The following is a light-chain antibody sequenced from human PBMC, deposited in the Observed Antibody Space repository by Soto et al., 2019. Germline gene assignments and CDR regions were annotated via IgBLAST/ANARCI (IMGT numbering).Light chain of an antibody. CDR2: AAS. CDR1: QGICGD. V-gene: IGKV1-9*01. Sequence: DIQLTQAPAFLSASVGDRVTITCRASQGICGDLAWYQHKPGKAPNLLIYAASTLQSGTPSTFSGSGSRTQFTLTTNSLQPEDFATYYCQQINSYPRTFGGGTKVDIK. CDR3: QQINSYPRT. J-gene: IGKJ4*01.